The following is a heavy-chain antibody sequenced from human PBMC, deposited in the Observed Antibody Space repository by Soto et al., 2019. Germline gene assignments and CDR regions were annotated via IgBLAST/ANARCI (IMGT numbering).Heavy chain of an antibody. V-gene: IGHV1-8*01. Sequence: QVQLVQSGAEVKKPGASVKVSCKASGYTFTSYDINWVRQATGQGLEWMGWMNPNSGNTGYAQKFQGRVPMTRNTSLSTAYMELSSLRSEDTAVYYCARRGGNGDYVLDAFDIWGQGTMVTVSS. J-gene: IGHJ3*02. CDR1: GYTFTSYD. D-gene: IGHD4-17*01. CDR3: ARRGGNGDYVLDAFDI. CDR2: MNPNSGNT.